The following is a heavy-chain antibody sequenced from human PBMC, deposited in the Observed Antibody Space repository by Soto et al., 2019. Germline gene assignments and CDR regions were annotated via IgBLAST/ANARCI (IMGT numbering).Heavy chain of an antibody. Sequence: SETLSLTCTVSGGSISSSSYYWGWIRQPPGKGLEWIGSIYYSGSTYYNPSLKSRVTISVDTSKNQFSLKLSSVTAADTAVYYCARQDYDYIWGRKDAFDIWGQGTMVTVSS. CDR3: ARQDYDYIWGRKDAFDI. CDR1: GGSISSSSYY. D-gene: IGHD3-16*01. CDR2: IYYSGST. V-gene: IGHV4-39*01. J-gene: IGHJ3*02.